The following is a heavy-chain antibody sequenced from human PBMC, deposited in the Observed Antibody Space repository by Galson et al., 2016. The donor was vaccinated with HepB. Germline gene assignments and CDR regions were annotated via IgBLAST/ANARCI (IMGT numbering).Heavy chain of an antibody. V-gene: IGHV4-39*01. D-gene: IGHD5-24*01. J-gene: IGHJ4*02. Sequence: ETLSLTCNVSTDSISDDNYYWAWVRQPPGKGLEWIATIYYSGSTYFNPSLKSRVTISVDTSNDQFSLRLSSVTATDTAMYYCARQKRSCRRDAYSLSYFDYWGRGTLVTVSS. CDR2: IYYSGST. CDR3: ARQKRSCRRDAYSLSYFDY. CDR1: TDSISDDNYY.